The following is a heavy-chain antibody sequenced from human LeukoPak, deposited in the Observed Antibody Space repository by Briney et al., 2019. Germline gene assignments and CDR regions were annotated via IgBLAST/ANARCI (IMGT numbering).Heavy chain of an antibody. D-gene: IGHD6-13*01. CDR3: ARDSFSSSWLTNYYYYGMDV. J-gene: IGHJ6*02. V-gene: IGHV3-21*01. CDR1: GFTFSSYS. CDR2: ISSSGSYI. Sequence: GGSLRLSCAASGFTFSSYSMNWVRQAPGKGREWDSSISSSGSYIYYADSVEGRFTISRDNAKNSLYLQMNSLRAEDTAVYYCARDSFSSSWLTNYYYYGMDVWGQGTTVTVSS.